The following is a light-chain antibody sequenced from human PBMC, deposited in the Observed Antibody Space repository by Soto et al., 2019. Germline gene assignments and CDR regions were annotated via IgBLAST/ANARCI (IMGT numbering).Light chain of an antibody. V-gene: IGKV1-39*01. J-gene: IGKJ2*01. CDR2: SAS. Sequence: DIQMTHSPSSLSASVGHRVTITCRASQSISSYLYWYQQKPGKAHKLLIYSASSLQSGVPSRFSGSGSGTDFTLPISSLQPEDFATYYGQQSYSTPYTFGHGTKREIK. CDR3: QQSYSTPYT. CDR1: QSISSY.